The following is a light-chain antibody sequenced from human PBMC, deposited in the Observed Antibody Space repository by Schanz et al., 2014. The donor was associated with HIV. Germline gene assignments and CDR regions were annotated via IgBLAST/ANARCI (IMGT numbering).Light chain of an antibody. Sequence: EIVLTQSPGTLSLSPGERATLSCRASQSVSGSYLTWYQHRPGQAPRLLIYGASSRATGIPDRFSGSGSGTDFTLTISSLQPDDFAKYYCQQYNDDSCTFGQGTKLDFK. CDR2: GAS. CDR3: QQYNDDSCT. CDR1: QSVSGSY. J-gene: IGKJ2*02. V-gene: IGKV3-20*01.